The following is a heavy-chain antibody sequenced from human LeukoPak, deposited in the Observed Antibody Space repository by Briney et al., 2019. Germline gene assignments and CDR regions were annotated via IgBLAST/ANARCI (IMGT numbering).Heavy chain of an antibody. V-gene: IGHV1-18*01. CDR1: GYTFTSYG. J-gene: IGHJ4*02. CDR2: ISPYNGNT. CDR3: MRGRESFEY. Sequence: GASVKVSCKASGYTFTSYGISWVRQAPGQGLEWVGWISPYNGNTNYAQKFQGRVTMTTDTSTSTAYMELRSLRSDDTAMYYCMRGRESFEYWGQGTLVTVSS.